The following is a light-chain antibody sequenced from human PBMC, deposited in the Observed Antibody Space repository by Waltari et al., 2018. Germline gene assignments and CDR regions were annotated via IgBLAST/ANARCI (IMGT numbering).Light chain of an antibody. CDR2: AAS. V-gene: IGKV1-39*01. CDR3: QQSYSTLPYT. CDR1: QSISSY. J-gene: IGKJ2*01. Sequence: DIQMTQSPSSLSASVGDRVTITCRASQSISSYLNWSQQKPGKAPKLLIYAASSLQSGVPSRFSGRGSGTDFTLTISSLQPEYFATYYCQQSYSTLPYTFGQGTKLEIK.